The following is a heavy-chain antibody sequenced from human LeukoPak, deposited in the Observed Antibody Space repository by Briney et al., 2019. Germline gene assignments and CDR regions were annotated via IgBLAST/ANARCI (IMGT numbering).Heavy chain of an antibody. CDR2: IYYSGST. V-gene: IGHV4-59*12. Sequence: SETPSLTCTVSGGSISSYYWSWIRQPPGKGLEWIGYIYYSGSTYYNPSLKSRVTISVDTSKNQFSLKLSSVTAADTAVYYCARDVRRWLHYYYGMDVWGQGTTVTVSS. J-gene: IGHJ6*02. CDR3: ARDVRRWLHYYYGMDV. D-gene: IGHD5-24*01. CDR1: GGSISSYY.